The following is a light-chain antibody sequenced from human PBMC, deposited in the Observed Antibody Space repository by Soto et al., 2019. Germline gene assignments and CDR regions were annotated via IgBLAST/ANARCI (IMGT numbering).Light chain of an antibody. CDR1: SSNIGAGYD. CDR2: GNS. CDR3: QSYDSSLSGWV. V-gene: IGLV1-40*01. J-gene: IGLJ3*02. Sequence: QSVLTQPPSVSGAPGQRVTISCTGSSSNIGAGYDVHWYQQLPGTAPKRLIYGNSNRPSGVPDRFSGSKSGTSASLAITGLQAEDEADYSCQSYDSSLSGWVFGGGTKLTVL.